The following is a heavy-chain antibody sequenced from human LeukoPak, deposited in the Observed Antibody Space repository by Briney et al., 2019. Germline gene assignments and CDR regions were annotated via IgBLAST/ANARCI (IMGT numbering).Heavy chain of an antibody. CDR3: ARGLWAPRFDC. CDR2: INHSGST. CDR1: GGSISSYY. J-gene: IGHJ4*02. V-gene: IGHV4-34*01. D-gene: IGHD1-26*01. Sequence: PSETLSLTCTVSGGSISSYYWSWIRQPPGKGLEWIGEINHSGSTNYNPSLKSRVTISVDTSKNQFSLKLSSVTAADTAVYFCARGLWAPRFDCWGQGTLVTVSS.